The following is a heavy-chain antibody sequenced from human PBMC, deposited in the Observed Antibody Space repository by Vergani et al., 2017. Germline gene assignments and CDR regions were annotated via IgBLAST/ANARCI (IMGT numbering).Heavy chain of an antibody. J-gene: IGHJ4*02. CDR1: GYTFSNYY. CDR2: INPSGGHT. CDR3: ARGDYDILTGYRY. V-gene: IGHV1-46*01. Sequence: QVQAVQSGAEVKKSGASVKVSCKTSGYTFSNYYMHWVRQAPGQGLEWMGIINPSGGHTNYAQKFQGRVTMTRDTSTSTVYMELSSLRSEDTAIYYCARGDYDILTGYRYWGQGTLVTVSA. D-gene: IGHD3-9*01.